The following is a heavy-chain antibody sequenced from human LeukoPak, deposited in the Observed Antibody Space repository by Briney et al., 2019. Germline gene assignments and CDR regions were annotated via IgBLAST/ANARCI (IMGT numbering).Heavy chain of an antibody. V-gene: IGHV4-4*07. CDR3: ARGRGPGFDP. D-gene: IGHD3-10*01. CDR1: GGSINSYY. CDR2: IYSSGST. Sequence: PSETLSLTCTVSGGSINSYYWSWIRQPAGKGLEWIGCIYSSGSTNYNPSLKSRVTMSVDTSNNQFSLKLSSVTAADTAVHYCARGRGPGFDPWGQGTLVTVSS. J-gene: IGHJ5*02.